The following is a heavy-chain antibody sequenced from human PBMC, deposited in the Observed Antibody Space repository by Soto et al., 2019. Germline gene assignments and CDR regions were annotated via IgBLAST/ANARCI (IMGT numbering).Heavy chain of an antibody. V-gene: IGHV1-8*01. D-gene: IGHD2-2*01. CDR1: GYTFTSYD. Sequence: QVQLVQSGAEVKKPGASVKVSCKASGYTFTSYDINWVRQATGQGLEWMGWMNPNNGNTGFSQKFQGRLTMTRNTSINTVYMELSSLRSEDTAVYYCARGYIVPRGVGGYWGQGTLVTVSS. CDR3: ARGYIVPRGVGGY. CDR2: MNPNNGNT. J-gene: IGHJ4*02.